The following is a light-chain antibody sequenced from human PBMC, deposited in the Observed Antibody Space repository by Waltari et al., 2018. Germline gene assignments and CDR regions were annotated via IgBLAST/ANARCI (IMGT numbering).Light chain of an antibody. Sequence: DIVVTQSPDFLAVFLGARTTLNFQSNPNVLYSSSNKRFIAWYQQKSAQPPRLLIYWASTRESGVPDRFSGSGSGTDFTLTISRLQAEDVAVYYCHQYHTVPWTFGQGTKVEIK. V-gene: IGKV4-1*01. J-gene: IGKJ1*01. CDR1: PNVLYSSSNKRF. CDR3: HQYHTVPWT. CDR2: WAS.